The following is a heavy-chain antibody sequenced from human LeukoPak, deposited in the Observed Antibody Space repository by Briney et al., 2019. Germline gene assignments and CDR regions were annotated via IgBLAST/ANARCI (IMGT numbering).Heavy chain of an antibody. CDR1: GYTFTSYG. J-gene: IGHJ5*02. CDR3: ATDVFYRGVGSSRP. D-gene: IGHD5-12*01. CDR2: ISACNGNT. Sequence: ASVKVSCKASGYTFTSYGISWVRQAPGQGLEWMGWISACNGNTNYAQKLQGRVTMTTDTSTSTAYMELRSLRSDDTAVYYCATDVFYRGVGSSRPWGQGTLVTVSS. V-gene: IGHV1-18*01.